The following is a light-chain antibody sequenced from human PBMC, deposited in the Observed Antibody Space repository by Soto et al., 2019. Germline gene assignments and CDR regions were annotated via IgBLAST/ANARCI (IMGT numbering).Light chain of an antibody. CDR3: GSYSSTSTSV. V-gene: IGLV2-14*01. CDR2: EVS. CDR1: SSDVGGYNY. J-gene: IGLJ2*01. Sequence: QSALTQPASVSGSPGQSITISCTGTSSDVGGYNYVSWYQQHPGKAPKLMIYEVSNRPSGVSDRFSGSKSGNTASLTISGLQAEDEADYYCGSYSSTSTSVFGGGTKLTVL.